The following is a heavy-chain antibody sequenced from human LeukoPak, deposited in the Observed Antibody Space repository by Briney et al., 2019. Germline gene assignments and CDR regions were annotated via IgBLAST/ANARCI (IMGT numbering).Heavy chain of an antibody. Sequence: GESLKISCKGSGYMFTSYWIGWVRQMPGKGLEWMGIIYPGDSDTRYSPSFQGQVTISADKSISTAYLQWSSLKASDTAIYYCARHHSPIFGVAGWFDPWGQGTLVTVSS. V-gene: IGHV5-51*01. D-gene: IGHD3-3*01. CDR3: ARHHSPIFGVAGWFDP. CDR1: GYMFTSYW. J-gene: IGHJ5*02. CDR2: IYPGDSDT.